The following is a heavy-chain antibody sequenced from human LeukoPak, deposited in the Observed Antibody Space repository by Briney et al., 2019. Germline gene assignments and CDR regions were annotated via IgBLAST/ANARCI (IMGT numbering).Heavy chain of an antibody. J-gene: IGHJ5*02. Sequence: GGSLRLSCAASGFTFSSYAMSWVRQAPGKGLVWVSRINSDGSSTSYADSVKGRFTISRDNAKNTLYLQMNSLRAEDTAVYYCARERVKSPNWFDPWGQGTLVTVSS. V-gene: IGHV3-74*01. D-gene: IGHD3-3*01. CDR2: INSDGSST. CDR1: GFTFSSYA. CDR3: ARERVKSPNWFDP.